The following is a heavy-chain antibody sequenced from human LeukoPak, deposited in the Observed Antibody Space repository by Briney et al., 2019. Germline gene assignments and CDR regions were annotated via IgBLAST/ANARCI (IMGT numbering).Heavy chain of an antibody. CDR3: AKPLDGYNYKHYYYYYMDV. V-gene: IGHV3-23*01. Sequence: PGGSLRLSCAASGFTFSSYGMSWVRQAPGKGLEWVSAISGSGGSTYYADSVKGRFTISRDNSKNTLYLQMNSLRAEDTAVYYCAKPLDGYNYKHYYYYYMDVWGKGTTVTISS. CDR2: ISGSGGST. CDR1: GFTFSSYG. J-gene: IGHJ6*03. D-gene: IGHD5-24*01.